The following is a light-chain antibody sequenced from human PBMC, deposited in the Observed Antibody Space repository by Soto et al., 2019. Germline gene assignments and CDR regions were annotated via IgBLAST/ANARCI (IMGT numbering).Light chain of an antibody. Sequence: QSALTQPPSVSAAPGQKVTISCSGSSSNIGNNYVSWYQQLPGTAPRLLIYDNNKRPSGIPDRFSGSKSGTSATLGITGLQTGDEADYYCGTWDGSLSPYVFGTGTKLTVL. CDR1: SSNIGNNY. V-gene: IGLV1-51*01. CDR3: GTWDGSLSPYV. J-gene: IGLJ1*01. CDR2: DNN.